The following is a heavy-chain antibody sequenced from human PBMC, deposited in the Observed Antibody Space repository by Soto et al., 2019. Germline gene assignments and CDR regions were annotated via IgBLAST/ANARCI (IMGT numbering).Heavy chain of an antibody. CDR2: IWYDGSNK. D-gene: IGHD6-13*01. J-gene: IGHJ3*02. V-gene: IGHV3-33*01. Sequence: LSGSSSEFHFICYVMRSVRPAPGKGLEWVGVIWYDGSNKYYADSVKGRFTISRDNSKNTLYLQMNSLRAEDTAVYYCARGGRNWYRFDALDIWGQGTMVTVSS. CDR3: ARGGRNWYRFDALDI. CDR1: EFHFICYV.